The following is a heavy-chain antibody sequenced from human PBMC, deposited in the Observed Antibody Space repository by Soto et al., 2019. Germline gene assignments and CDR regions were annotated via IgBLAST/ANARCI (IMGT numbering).Heavy chain of an antibody. J-gene: IGHJ5*02. V-gene: IGHV3-74*01. CDR3: ARTSNNNYDGNWFDP. CDR1: GFTFSTYW. CDR2: INSDGSST. Sequence: GESLKISCAASGFTFSTYWMHWVRQAPGKGLVWVSRINSDGSSTSYADSVKGRFTISRDNAKNTLYLQMNSLRAEDTAVYYCARTSNNNYDGNWFDPWGQGTLVTVSS. D-gene: IGHD4-4*01.